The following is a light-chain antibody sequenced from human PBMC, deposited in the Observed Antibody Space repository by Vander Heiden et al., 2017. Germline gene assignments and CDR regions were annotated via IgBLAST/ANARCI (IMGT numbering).Light chain of an antibody. CDR1: ALPKKY. V-gene: IGLV3-10*01. CDR3: YSTDSSGLQGV. J-gene: IGLJ3*02. CDR2: EDS. Sequence: SYELTQPPSVSVSPGQTARRTCSGDALPKKYADWYQQKSGQAPVLVICEDSKRPSGIPERFSGSSSGTMATLTISRAQVEDEADYYCYSTDSSGLQGVFGGGTELTVL.